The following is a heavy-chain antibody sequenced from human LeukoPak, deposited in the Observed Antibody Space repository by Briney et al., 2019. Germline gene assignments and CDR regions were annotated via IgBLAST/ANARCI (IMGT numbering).Heavy chain of an antibody. CDR2: IYQSRST. Sequence: ASETLSLTCAVYGGSFSGYYWSWVRQPPGKGLEWIGEIYQSRSTNHNPSLKSRVTISGDTSKNQFSLKLSSVTAADTAVYYCARDSKIWFGELPGFDPWGQGTLVTVSS. V-gene: IGHV4-34*01. D-gene: IGHD3-10*01. J-gene: IGHJ5*02. CDR1: GGSFSGYY. CDR3: ARDSKIWFGELPGFDP.